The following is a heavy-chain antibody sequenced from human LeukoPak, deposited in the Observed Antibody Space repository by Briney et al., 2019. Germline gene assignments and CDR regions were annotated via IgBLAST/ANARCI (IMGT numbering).Heavy chain of an antibody. Sequence: GESLKISCKGSGYSFTSYWIGWVRPMPGKGLEWMGIIYPGDSDTRYSPSFQGQVTISADKSISTAYLQWSSLKASDTAMYYCARQTSYGYERPFDYWGREPWSPFPQ. D-gene: IGHD5-18*01. J-gene: IGHJ4*02. CDR1: GYSFTSYW. CDR3: ARQTSYGYERPFDY. V-gene: IGHV5-51*01. CDR2: IYPGDSDT.